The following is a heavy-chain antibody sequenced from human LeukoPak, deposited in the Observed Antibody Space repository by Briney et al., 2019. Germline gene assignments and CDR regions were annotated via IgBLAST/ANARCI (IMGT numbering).Heavy chain of an antibody. V-gene: IGHV4-34*01. J-gene: IGHJ4*02. D-gene: IGHD2-8*01. CDR1: GGSSTGYY. CDR3: ARVSGYCSDGVCRFDY. Sequence: SETLSLTCAVYGGSSTGYYWSWIRQPPGKGLEWIGEINDCGNTNYSPSLESRITISVDTSKNQFSLNLDSVTAADTAVYYCARVSGYCSDGVCRFDYWGQGALVTVSS. CDR2: INDCGNT.